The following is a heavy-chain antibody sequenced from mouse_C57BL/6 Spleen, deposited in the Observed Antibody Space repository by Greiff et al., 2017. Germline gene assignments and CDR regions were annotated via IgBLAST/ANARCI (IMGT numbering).Heavy chain of an antibody. D-gene: IGHD2-2*01. CDR2: IDPENGDT. CDR3: TTLSTMVGGFAY. V-gene: IGHV14-4*01. Sequence: EVQLQQSGAELVRPGASVKLSCTASGFNIKDDYMHWVKQRPEQGLEWIGWIDPENGDTEYASKFQGKATITADTSSNTAYLQLSSLTSEDTAVYYCTTLSTMVGGFAYWGQGTLVTVSA. CDR1: GFNIKDDY. J-gene: IGHJ3*01.